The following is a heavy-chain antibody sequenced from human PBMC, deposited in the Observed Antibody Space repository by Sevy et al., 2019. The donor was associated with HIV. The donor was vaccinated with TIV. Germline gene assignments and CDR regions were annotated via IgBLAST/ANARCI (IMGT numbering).Heavy chain of an antibody. D-gene: IGHD2-15*01. J-gene: IGHJ4*02. CDR3: AETLGYCSGGSCYSHFDY. CDR2: IYSGGST. V-gene: IGHV3-66*01. Sequence: GGSLRLSCAASGFTVSSNYMSWVRQAPGKGLEWVSVIYSGGSTYYADSVKGRFTISRDNSKNTLYLQMNSLRAEDTAVYYCAETLGYCSGGSCYSHFDYWGQGTLVTVSS. CDR1: GFTVSSNY.